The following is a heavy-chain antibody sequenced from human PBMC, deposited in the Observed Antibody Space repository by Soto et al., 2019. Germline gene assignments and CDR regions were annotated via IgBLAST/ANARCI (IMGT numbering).Heavy chain of an antibody. Sequence: EVQLVESGGALVQPGGSLRLSCAASGFTFSTNSMSWVRQAPGKGLEWVSYISSSSDTIYYADSVKGRFSNSRDNVNNSLYLQMNSLRDEDTAVYYCASRGWFDAWGQGTQVTVSA. CDR2: ISSSSDTI. CDR3: ASRGWFDA. J-gene: IGHJ5*02. CDR1: GFTFSTNS. D-gene: IGHD3-16*01. V-gene: IGHV3-48*02.